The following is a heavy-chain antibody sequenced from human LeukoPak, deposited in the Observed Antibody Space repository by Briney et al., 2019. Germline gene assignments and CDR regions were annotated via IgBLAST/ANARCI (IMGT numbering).Heavy chain of an antibody. CDR3: ARGTVTASMKAFDI. D-gene: IGHD2-21*02. J-gene: IGHJ3*02. CDR1: GGSISSYY. CDR2: IYYSGSA. V-gene: IGHV4-59*08. Sequence: SETLSLTCTVSGGSISSYYWSWIRQPPGKGLEWIGYIYYSGSANYKPPLKDRVTISVDTSKNQFSLNLRSVTAADTAVYYCARGTVTASMKAFDIWGQGTMVTVSS.